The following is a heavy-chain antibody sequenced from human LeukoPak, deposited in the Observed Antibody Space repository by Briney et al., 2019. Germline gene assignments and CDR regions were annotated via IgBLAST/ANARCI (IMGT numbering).Heavy chain of an antibody. CDR1: GYTFTNYY. CDR2: ITPSGGST. J-gene: IGHJ4*02. Sequence: ASVKVSCKASGYTFTNYYMHWVRQAPGQGLEWLGLITPSGGSTWYAQKFQGRVTMTRTTSIRTAYMELSSLRSEDMAVYYCARDLYDFWSGPQYYFDYWGQGTLVTVSS. D-gene: IGHD3-3*01. V-gene: IGHV1-46*01. CDR3: ARDLYDFWSGPQYYFDY.